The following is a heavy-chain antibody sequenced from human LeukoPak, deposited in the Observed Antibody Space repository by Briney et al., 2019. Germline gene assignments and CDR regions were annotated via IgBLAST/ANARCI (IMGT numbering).Heavy chain of an antibody. V-gene: IGHV3-23*01. J-gene: IGHJ4*02. CDR1: GFTFNNYA. Sequence: VGSLRLSCVASGFTFNNYAMSWVRQAPGKGLQWGSAINGDGSDTYYEDSVTGRFTISRDSSKNTLPLQRNSLRAEDTAVYYCAKYYYASGSYSLDYWGLGTPVILSS. CDR2: INGDGSDT. D-gene: IGHD3-10*01. CDR3: AKYYYASGSYSLDY.